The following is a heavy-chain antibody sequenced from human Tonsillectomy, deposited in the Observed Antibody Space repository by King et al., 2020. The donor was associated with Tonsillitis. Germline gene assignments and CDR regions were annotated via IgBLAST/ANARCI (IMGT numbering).Heavy chain of an antibody. CDR2: ISGSGGST. V-gene: IGHV3-23*04. D-gene: IGHD6-19*01. CDR1: GFTFSSYA. Sequence: VQLVESGGGLVQPGGSLRLSCAASGFTFSSYAMSWVRQAPGKGLEWVSAISGSGGSTYYADSVKGRFTISRDNSKNTLYLQMNSLRAEDKAVYYCAKNQLGISAWLPPRAFDIWGQGTMVTVSS. J-gene: IGHJ3*02. CDR3: AKNQLGISAWLPPRAFDI.